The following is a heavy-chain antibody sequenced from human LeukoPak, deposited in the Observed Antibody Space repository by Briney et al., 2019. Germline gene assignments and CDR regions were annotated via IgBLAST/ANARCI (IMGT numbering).Heavy chain of an antibody. CDR3: AKPFTSGPYYYYMDV. J-gene: IGHJ6*03. CDR1: GFTFSSYG. CDR2: ISGSGGST. D-gene: IGHD2-2*01. V-gene: IGHV3-23*01. Sequence: GGSLRLSCAPSGFTFSSYGMSWGRQAPGKGLEWVSAISGSGGSTYYADSVKGRFTISRDNSKNTLYLQMNSLRAEDTAVYYCAKPFTSGPYYYYMDVWGKGTTVTISS.